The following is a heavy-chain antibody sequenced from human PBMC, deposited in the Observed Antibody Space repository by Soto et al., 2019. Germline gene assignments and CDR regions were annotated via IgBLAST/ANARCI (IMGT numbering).Heavy chain of an antibody. V-gene: IGHV1-18*01. Sequence: QVQLVQSGADVKKPGASVKVSCKTSGFTFTNYYINWVRQAPGQVLEVMGWISAYSGNTNYAQNLQGRVTMTTDTSASTAYLELRSPRSDDTAVYFCARGDTYYVNWYFDYWGQGTLVTVSS. CDR1: GFTFTNYY. D-gene: IGHD1-1*01. CDR2: ISAYSGNT. CDR3: ARGDTYYVNWYFDY. J-gene: IGHJ4*02.